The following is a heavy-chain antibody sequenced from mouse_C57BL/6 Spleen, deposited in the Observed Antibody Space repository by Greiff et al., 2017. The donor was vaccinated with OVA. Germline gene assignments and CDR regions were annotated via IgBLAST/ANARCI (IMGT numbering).Heavy chain of an antibody. Sequence: VQLQESGPELVKPGASVKISCKASGYAFSSSWMNWVKQRPGKGLEWIGRIYPGDGDTNYNGKFKGKATLTADKSSSTAYMQLSSLTSEDSADYVGARDYYGSSYGYFDVWGTGTTVTVSS. CDR3: ARDYYGSSYGYFDV. J-gene: IGHJ1*03. V-gene: IGHV1-82*01. CDR1: GYAFSSSW. D-gene: IGHD1-1*01. CDR2: IYPGDGDT.